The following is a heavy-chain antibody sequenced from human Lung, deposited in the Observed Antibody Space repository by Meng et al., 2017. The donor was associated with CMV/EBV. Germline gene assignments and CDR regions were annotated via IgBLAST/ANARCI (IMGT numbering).Heavy chain of an antibody. Sequence: FNGYYLHWARQAPGQGLEWMGWINPNSGATNFAQKFQGRVTMTRDTSISTAYMELRRLTSDDTAVYYCARATENFVVEPPAILFDYWGQGTLVTVSS. CDR2: INPNSGAT. CDR3: ARATENFVVEPPAILFDY. V-gene: IGHV1-2*02. CDR1: FNGYY. D-gene: IGHD2-2*02. J-gene: IGHJ4*02.